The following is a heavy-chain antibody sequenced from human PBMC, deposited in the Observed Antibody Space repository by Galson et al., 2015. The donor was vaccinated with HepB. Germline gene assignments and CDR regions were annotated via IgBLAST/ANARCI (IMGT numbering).Heavy chain of an antibody. J-gene: IGHJ4*02. CDR2: ISSSSSYI. Sequence: SLRLSCAASGFTFSSYSMNWVRQAPGKGLEWVSSISSSSSYIYYADSVKGRFTISRDNAKNSLYLQMNSLRAEDTAVYYCARMSYSATEFDYWGQGTLVTVSS. D-gene: IGHD1-26*01. CDR1: GFTFSSYS. V-gene: IGHV3-21*01. CDR3: ARMSYSATEFDY.